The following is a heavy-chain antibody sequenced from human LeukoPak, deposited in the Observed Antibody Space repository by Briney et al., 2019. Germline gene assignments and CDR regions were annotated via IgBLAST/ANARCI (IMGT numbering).Heavy chain of an antibody. CDR2: IYYSGST. CDR1: GGSISSYY. CDR3: ARHFGDYYGSGDFDY. J-gene: IGHJ4*02. D-gene: IGHD3-10*01. V-gene: IGHV4-59*08. Sequence: SETLSLTCTVSGGSISSYYWSWIRQPPGKGLEWIGYIYYSGSTYYNPSLKSRVTISVDTSKNQFSLKLSSVTAADTAVYYCARHFGDYYGSGDFDYWGQGTLVTVSS.